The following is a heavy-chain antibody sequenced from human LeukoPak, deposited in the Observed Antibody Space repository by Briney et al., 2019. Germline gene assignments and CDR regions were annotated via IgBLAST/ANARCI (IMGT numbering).Heavy chain of an antibody. V-gene: IGHV1-2*02. Sequence: ASVKVSCTASGYTFTGYYMHWVRQAPGQGLEWMGWINPNSGGTNYAQKFQGRVTMTRDTSISTAYMELSRLRSDDTAVYYCARYWPLGNYFDYWDQGTLVTVSS. CDR1: GYTFTGYY. CDR2: INPNSGGT. J-gene: IGHJ4*02. CDR3: ARYWPLGNYFDY. D-gene: IGHD3-16*01.